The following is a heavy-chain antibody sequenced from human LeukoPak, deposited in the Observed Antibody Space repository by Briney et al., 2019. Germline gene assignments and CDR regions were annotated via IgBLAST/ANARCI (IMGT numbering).Heavy chain of an antibody. D-gene: IGHD5-24*01. CDR2: IYPGDSDI. CDR3: ARLISRGTGYNYLDD. Sequence: GESLQISCKGSGYRFTTYWIGWVRQMPGKGLEWMGIIYPGDSDIRYRPSFRGQVTISADKSISTAYLQWSSLRASDTAMYYCARLISRGTGYNYLDDWGQGTLVIVSS. CDR1: GYRFTTYW. V-gene: IGHV5-51*01. J-gene: IGHJ4*02.